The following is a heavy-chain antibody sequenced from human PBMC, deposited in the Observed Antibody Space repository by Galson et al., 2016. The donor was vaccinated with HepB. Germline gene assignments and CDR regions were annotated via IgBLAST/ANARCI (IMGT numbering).Heavy chain of an antibody. CDR3: AAYLGV. Sequence: SLRLSCAASGFTLSNYWMDWVRQAPGKGLVWVSRIKSDGSSTSYADSVKGRFTISRDNAKNMLYLQMNSLRAEDTAVYYCAAYLGVWGQGTTVIVSS. CDR2: IKSDGSST. J-gene: IGHJ6*02. D-gene: IGHD2-21*01. CDR1: GFTLSNYW. V-gene: IGHV3-74*01.